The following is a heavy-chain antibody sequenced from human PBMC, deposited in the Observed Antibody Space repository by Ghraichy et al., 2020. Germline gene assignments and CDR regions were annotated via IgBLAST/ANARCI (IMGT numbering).Heavy chain of an antibody. Sequence: GSLRLSCAASGFTFTNYAMSWVRQAPGKGLEWVSGIRGSGGSTHYADSVKGRFTISRDISKNTLYLQMDSLRAEDTAVYYCAKVHYYDTSGYFEYWGQGTLVTVSS. J-gene: IGHJ4*02. D-gene: IGHD3-22*01. CDR3: AKVHYYDTSGYFEY. CDR2: IRGSGGST. V-gene: IGHV3-23*01. CDR1: GFTFTNYA.